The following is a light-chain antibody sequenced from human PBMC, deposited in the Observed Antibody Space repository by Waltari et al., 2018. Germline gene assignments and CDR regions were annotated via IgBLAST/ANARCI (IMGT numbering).Light chain of an antibody. J-gene: IGLJ3*02. CDR1: SSNIGNNP. Sequence: QSVLTQPPSASGTPGQRVTISCSGSSSNIGNNPVNWYQQFPGTAPKLLLYSNNQRTAGVPDRFSGSRSATSAARSISGLQSEDEADYYCASWDDSLNGFWVFGGGTKLTVL. CDR3: ASWDDSLNGFWV. CDR2: SNN. V-gene: IGLV1-44*01.